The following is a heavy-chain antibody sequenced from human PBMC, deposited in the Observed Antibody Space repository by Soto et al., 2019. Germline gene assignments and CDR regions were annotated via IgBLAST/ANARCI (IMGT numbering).Heavy chain of an antibody. Sequence: QVQLQESGPGLVKPSQTLSLTCTVSGGSISSGGYYWSWIRQHPGKGLEWMGYIYYSGSTYYNPSIKSRVTISVDTSKNQFSLKLSSVTAADTAVYYCARDPRELGMRGGVFGAFDIWGQGTMVTVSS. CDR1: GGSISSGGYY. J-gene: IGHJ3*02. CDR2: IYYSGST. CDR3: ARDPRELGMRGGVFGAFDI. V-gene: IGHV4-31*03. D-gene: IGHD7-27*01.